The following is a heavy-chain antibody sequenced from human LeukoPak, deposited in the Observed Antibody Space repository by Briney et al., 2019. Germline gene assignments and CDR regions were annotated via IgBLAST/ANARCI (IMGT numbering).Heavy chain of an antibody. V-gene: IGHV3-23*01. D-gene: IGHD6-6*01. CDR2: ISDSGSIT. CDR1: GFTFDNYV. J-gene: IGHJ3*02. CDR3: AKGRYYTSSPDAFDI. Sequence: GGSLRLSCAASGFTFDNYVMTWVRQSAGKGLELVSGISDSGSITYYADSVKGRFSLSRDNSKNTLYLQMNSLRAEDTAVYYCAKGRYYTSSPDAFDIWGQGTMVTVSS.